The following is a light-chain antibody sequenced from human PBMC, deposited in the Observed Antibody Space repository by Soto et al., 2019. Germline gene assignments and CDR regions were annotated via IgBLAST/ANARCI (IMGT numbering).Light chain of an antibody. Sequence: QPVLAQPPSVSKAPRQRVTISCSGSSSNIGSNAVSWYQQLPGKSPKLLIYNGDQLSSGVSDRFSGSKSGTSASLAISGLQSEDEADYYCAAWDDSLNGVVFGGGTKLTVL. CDR2: NGD. CDR1: SSNIGSNA. J-gene: IGLJ2*01. CDR3: AAWDDSLNGVV. V-gene: IGLV1-36*01.